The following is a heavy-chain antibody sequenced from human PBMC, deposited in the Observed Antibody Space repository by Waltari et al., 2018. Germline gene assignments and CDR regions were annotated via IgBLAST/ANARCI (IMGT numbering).Heavy chain of an antibody. J-gene: IGHJ4*01. CDR1: GFTFNNYW. V-gene: IGHV3-7*01. D-gene: IGHD6-19*01. CDR3: AASVGVAPNY. Sequence: EVQLVESGGGLVQPGGSLRLSCAASGFTFNNYWMTWVRQAPGKGGEWVSNIKQDASEKYYVDSVKGRFTISRDNTKNSLYLQMNSLRAEDTDVYYCAASVGVAPNYWGHGTLVTVSS. CDR2: IKQDASEK.